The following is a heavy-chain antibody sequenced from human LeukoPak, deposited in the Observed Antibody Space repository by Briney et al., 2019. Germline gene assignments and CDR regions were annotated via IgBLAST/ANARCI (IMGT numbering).Heavy chain of an antibody. CDR2: ISYDGSNK. D-gene: IGHD5-12*01. V-gene: IGHV3-30*04. Sequence: GGSLRLSCAASGFTFSSYAMHWVRQAPGKGLEWVAVISYDGSNKYYADSVKGRFTISRDNAKNSLSLQMNSLRAEDTAVYYCARIPYERSLGGFDYWGQGTLVTVSS. J-gene: IGHJ4*02. CDR1: GFTFSSYA. CDR3: ARIPYERSLGGFDY.